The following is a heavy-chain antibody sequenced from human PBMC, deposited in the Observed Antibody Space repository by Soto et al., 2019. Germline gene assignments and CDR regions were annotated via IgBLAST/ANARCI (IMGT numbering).Heavy chain of an antibody. D-gene: IGHD3-10*01. CDR2: INAGNGNT. CDR3: ARDLLGFGEGRSPHSEYYYGMDV. J-gene: IGHJ6*02. Sequence: QVQLVQSGAEVKKPGASVKVSCKASGYTFTSYAMHWVRQAPGQRLEWMGWINAGNGNTKYSQKFQGGVTITRDTPASTAYMGLSSLRSGDTAVYYCARDLLGFGEGRSPHSEYYYGMDVWGQGTTVTVSS. CDR1: GYTFTSYA. V-gene: IGHV1-3*01.